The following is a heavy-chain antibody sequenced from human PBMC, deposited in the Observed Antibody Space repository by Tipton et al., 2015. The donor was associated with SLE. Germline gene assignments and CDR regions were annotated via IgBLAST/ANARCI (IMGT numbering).Heavy chain of an antibody. CDR1: GGSITNHY. CDR3: ARGSSYYVY. J-gene: IGHJ4*02. D-gene: IGHD1-26*01. CDR2: IHYSGTT. V-gene: IGHV4-59*11. Sequence: TLSLTCTVSGGSITNHYWNWIRQPPGKGLEWIGYIHYSGTTHDNPSLKSRVTISVDTSKNQFSLKLNSVTAADTAVYYCARGSSYYVYWGQGTLVTVSS.